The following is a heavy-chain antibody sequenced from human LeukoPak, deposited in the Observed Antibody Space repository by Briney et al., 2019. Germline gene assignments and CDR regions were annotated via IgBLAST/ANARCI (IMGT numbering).Heavy chain of an antibody. J-gene: IGHJ4*02. CDR1: GGSFSGYY. V-gene: IGHV4-34*01. Sequence: SETLSLTCAVYGGSFSGYYWSWIRQPPGKGLEWIGSIYYSGSTYYNPSLKSRVTISVDTSKNQFSLKLSSVTAADTAVYYCARRPPGVWFGETYYFDYWGQGTLVTVSS. CDR2: IYYSGST. D-gene: IGHD3-10*01. CDR3: ARRPPGVWFGETYYFDY.